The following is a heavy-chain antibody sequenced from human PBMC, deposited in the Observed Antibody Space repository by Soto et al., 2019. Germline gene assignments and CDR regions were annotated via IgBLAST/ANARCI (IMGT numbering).Heavy chain of an antibody. V-gene: IGHV3-21*01. CDR2: ISSSSSYI. J-gene: IGHJ3*02. Sequence: EVQLVESGGGLVKPGGSLRLSCAASGFTFSSYSMNWVRQAPGKGLEWVSSISSSSSYIYYADSVKGRFTISRDNAKNSLYLQMNSLRAKDTAVYYCARATMIVVVINAFDIWGQGTMVTVSS. D-gene: IGHD3-22*01. CDR3: ARATMIVVVINAFDI. CDR1: GFTFSSYS.